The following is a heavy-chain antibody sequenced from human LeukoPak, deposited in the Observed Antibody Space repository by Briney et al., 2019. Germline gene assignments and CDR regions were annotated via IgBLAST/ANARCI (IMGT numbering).Heavy chain of an antibody. V-gene: IGHV3-30*04. CDR2: ISYDGSNK. CDR1: GFTFSSYA. J-gene: IGHJ4*02. D-gene: IGHD6-19*01. CDR3: AGDRLSSGWAYFDY. Sequence: PGRSLRLSCAASGFTFSSYAMHWVRQAPGKGLEWVAVISYDGSNKYYADSVKGRFTISRDNSNNTLYLQMHSLRAEDTAVYYCAGDRLSSGWAYFDYWGQGTLVTVSS.